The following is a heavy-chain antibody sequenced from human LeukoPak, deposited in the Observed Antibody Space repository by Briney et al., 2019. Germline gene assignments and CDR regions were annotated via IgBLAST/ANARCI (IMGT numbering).Heavy chain of an antibody. CDR1: GYTFINNW. CDR2: INPTGTRT. D-gene: IGHD3-10*01. Sequence: ASVKVSCKASGYTFINNWMHWVRQAPGQGLEWVGLINPTGTRTLYAQKLQGRVTLTRNMSTTTDYMELSSLTSEDTAVYYCARDNSVGGIAWWFDPWGQGTLVTVSS. V-gene: IGHV1-46*01. J-gene: IGHJ5*02. CDR3: ARDNSVGGIAWWFDP.